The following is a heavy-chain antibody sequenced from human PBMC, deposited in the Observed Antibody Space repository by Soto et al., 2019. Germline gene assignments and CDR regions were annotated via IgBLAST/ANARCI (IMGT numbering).Heavy chain of an antibody. D-gene: IGHD2-21*01. CDR3: AREGSYSSFDH. J-gene: IGHJ5*02. CDR2: ISSSVSSI. V-gene: IGHV3-11*01. CDR1: GFSLTGYY. Sequence: XGSLRLSCAASGFSLTGYYMSWFRQAPGKSLEWVSYISSSVSSIYYADSVKGRFVISRDDSKNSVHLQMNSLRAGDTAIYYCAREGSYSSFDHWGQGTQVTVSS.